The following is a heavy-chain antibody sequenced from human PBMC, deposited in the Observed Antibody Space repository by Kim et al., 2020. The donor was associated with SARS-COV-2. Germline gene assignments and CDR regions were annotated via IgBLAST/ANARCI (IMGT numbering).Heavy chain of an antibody. CDR2: INHSGST. J-gene: IGHJ1*01. V-gene: IGHV4-34*01. CDR1: GGSFSGYY. D-gene: IGHD2-15*01. CDR3: ARLYCSGGSCYREYFQH. Sequence: SETLSLTCAVYGGSFSGYYWSWIRQPPGKGLEWIGEINHSGSTNYNPSLKSRVTISVDTSKNQFSLKLSSVTAADTAVYYCARLYCSGGSCYREYFQHWGQGTLVTVSS.